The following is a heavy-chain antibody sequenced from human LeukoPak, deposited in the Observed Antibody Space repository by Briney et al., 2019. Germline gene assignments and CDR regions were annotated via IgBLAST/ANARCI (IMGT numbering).Heavy chain of an antibody. CDR2: IYPGDSDT. CDR1: GYSFTNYW. Sequence: RGESLKISRKGSGYSFTNYWIAWVRQMPGKGLEWMGIIYPGDSDTRYGPSFQGQVTISADKSISTAYLQWSSLKASDTAMYYCASSRSGWSFDYWGQGTLVTVSS. V-gene: IGHV5-51*01. D-gene: IGHD6-19*01. CDR3: ASSRSGWSFDY. J-gene: IGHJ4*02.